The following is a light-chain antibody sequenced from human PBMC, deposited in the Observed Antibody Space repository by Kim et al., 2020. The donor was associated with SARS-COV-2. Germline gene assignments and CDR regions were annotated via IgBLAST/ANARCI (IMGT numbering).Light chain of an antibody. CDR1: SSNIESNY. CDR2: RSN. CDR3: AAWDDGLSGRV. V-gene: IGLV1-47*01. J-gene: IGLJ3*02. Sequence: GQRVTISCSGSSSNIESNYVYWYQQVPGTAPKVLIYRSNQRPSGVPDQFSGSKSGTSASLAISGLRPEDEADYYCAAWDDGLSGRVFGGGTQLTVL.